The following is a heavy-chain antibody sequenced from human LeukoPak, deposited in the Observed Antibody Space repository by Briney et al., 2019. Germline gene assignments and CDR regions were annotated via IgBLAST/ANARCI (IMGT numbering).Heavy chain of an antibody. Sequence: PGGSLRLSXAASGFTFSSYSMNWVRQAPGKGLERVSSISSSGSCIYYADSVKGRFTISRDNAKNSLYLQMNSLRAEDTAVYYCARDLYDYVWGSYRYKPLDYWGQGTLVTVSS. D-gene: IGHD3-16*02. V-gene: IGHV3-21*01. CDR2: ISSSGSCI. J-gene: IGHJ4*02. CDR1: GFTFSSYS. CDR3: ARDLYDYVWGSYRYKPLDY.